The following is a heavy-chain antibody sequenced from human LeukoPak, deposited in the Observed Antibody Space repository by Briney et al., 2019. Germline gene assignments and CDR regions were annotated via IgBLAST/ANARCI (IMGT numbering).Heavy chain of an antibody. CDR2: IYTSETT. CDR3: ARETGYSSSLLDY. D-gene: IGHD6-13*01. Sequence: SETLSLTCTVSGGSISGYYWSWIRQPAGKGLEWIGRIYTSETTNYNPSLKSRVTISVDTSKNQFSLKLSSVTAADTAVYYCARETGYSSSLLDYWGQGTLVTVSS. J-gene: IGHJ4*02. CDR1: GGSISGYY. V-gene: IGHV4-4*07.